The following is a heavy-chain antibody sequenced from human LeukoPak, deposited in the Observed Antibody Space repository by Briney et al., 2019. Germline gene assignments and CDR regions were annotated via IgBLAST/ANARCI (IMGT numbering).Heavy chain of an antibody. J-gene: IGHJ3*02. V-gene: IGHV4-61*02. CDR3: ARAAPPRYCSGGSCKYAFDI. CDR1: GGSISSGSYY. Sequence: PSETLSLTCTVSGGSISSGSYYWSWIRQPAGKGLEWIGRIYTSGSTNYNPSLKSRVTISVDTSKNQFSLKLSSVTAADTAVYYCARAAPPRYCSGGSCKYAFDIWGQGTMVTVSS. CDR2: IYTSGST. D-gene: IGHD2-15*01.